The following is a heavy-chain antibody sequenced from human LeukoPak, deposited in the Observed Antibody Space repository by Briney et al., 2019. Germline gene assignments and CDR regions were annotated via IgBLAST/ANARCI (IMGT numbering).Heavy chain of an antibody. CDR1: GFTFSSYA. V-gene: IGHV3-23*01. J-gene: IGHJ5*02. CDR2: ISGSGGST. Sequence: QSGGSLRLSCAASGFTFSSYAMSWVRQAPGKGLEWVSAISGSGGSTYYADSVKGRFTISRDNSKNTLYLQMNSLRAEDTAVYYCARVSLGRWYFDPWGQGTPVTVSS. CDR3: ARVSLGRWYFDP. D-gene: IGHD4-23*01.